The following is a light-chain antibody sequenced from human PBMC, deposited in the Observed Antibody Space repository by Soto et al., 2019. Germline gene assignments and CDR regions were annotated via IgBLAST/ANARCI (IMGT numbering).Light chain of an antibody. CDR3: QQRSDWPRIT. Sequence: DIQMTQSPSSLPASVGDRVTITCRASQSISSYLNWYQQKPGKAPKLLIYAASSLQSGIPARFSGSGSGTDFTLTISSLEPEDFAVYYCQQRSDWPRITFGQGTRRDIK. J-gene: IGKJ5*01. V-gene: IGKV1-39*01. CDR1: QSISSY. CDR2: AAS.